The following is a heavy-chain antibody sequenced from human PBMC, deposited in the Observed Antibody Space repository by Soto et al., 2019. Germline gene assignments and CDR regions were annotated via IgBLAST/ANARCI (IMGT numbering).Heavy chain of an antibody. CDR3: VKDVSGGYRYGYGLDV. CDR2: VSYDGSNK. CDR1: GFTFSSYG. Sequence: GGSLRLSCAASGFTSGFTFSSYGMHWVRQAPGMGLEWVAVVSYDGSNKYYADSVKGRFTISRDNSKNTLSLQVNSLRPEDTAVYHCVKDVSGGYRYGYGLDVWGQGTTVTVSS. J-gene: IGHJ6*02. D-gene: IGHD5-18*01. V-gene: IGHV3-30*18.